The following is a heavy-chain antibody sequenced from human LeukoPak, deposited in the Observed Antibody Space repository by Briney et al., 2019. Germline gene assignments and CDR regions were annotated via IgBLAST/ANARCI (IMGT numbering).Heavy chain of an antibody. D-gene: IGHD3-10*01. Sequence: PSETLSLTCTVSGGSFSIYYWTWIRQPAGKGLERIGHIFTSGNTNYNPSLKSRVTISVDTSKNQFSLKLSSVTAADTAVYYCARLDGSGLYYFDYWGQGTLVTVSP. J-gene: IGHJ4*02. CDR1: GGSFSIYY. CDR2: IFTSGNT. V-gene: IGHV4-4*07. CDR3: ARLDGSGLYYFDY.